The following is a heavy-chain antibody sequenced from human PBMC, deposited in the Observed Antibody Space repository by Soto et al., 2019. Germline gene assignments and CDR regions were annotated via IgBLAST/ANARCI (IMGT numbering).Heavy chain of an antibody. CDR2: ISGSGRNT. D-gene: IGHD3-10*01. CDR3: AKDLNGSGSFTSYYHYGMDV. CDR1: GFTFSNYA. Sequence: EVQMLESGGGLVHPGGSLRLSCAASGFTFSNYAMNWVRQAPGKGLEWVSSISGSGRNTYYADSVKGRLTISRDSSKNTLYLQMNSLRVEDTGVYYCAKDLNGSGSFTSYYHYGMDVWGHGTTVTVSS. V-gene: IGHV3-23*01. J-gene: IGHJ6*02.